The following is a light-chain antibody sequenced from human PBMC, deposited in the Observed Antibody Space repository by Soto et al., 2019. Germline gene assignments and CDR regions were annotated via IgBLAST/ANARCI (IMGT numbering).Light chain of an antibody. Sequence: DVQMTQSPSSLSASVGDSLTLTCRASQTVTSYLNWYQQKPGKAPKLLIYAASTLQSGVPSRFSGSGSGTEFTLTIISLQPEDFATYYCQQSYRFPKTFGRGTKVDIK. V-gene: IGKV1-39*01. CDR1: QTVTSY. CDR2: AAS. CDR3: QQSYRFPKT. J-gene: IGKJ1*01.